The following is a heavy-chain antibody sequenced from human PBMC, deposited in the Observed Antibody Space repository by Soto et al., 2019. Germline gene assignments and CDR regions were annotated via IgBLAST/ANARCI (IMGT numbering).Heavy chain of an antibody. CDR1: GYTFTGYY. J-gene: IGHJ4*02. CDR3: ARGRALWFGESPGDY. D-gene: IGHD3-10*01. V-gene: IGHV1-2*02. CDR2: INPNSGGT. Sequence: QVQLVQSGAEVKKPGASVKVSCKASGYTFTGYYMHWVRQAPGQGLEWMGWINPNSGGTNYAQKFQGMVTMTRDTSLSKANMGLSRLRSDDTAVYYFARGRALWFGESPGDYWGQGTLVTFSS.